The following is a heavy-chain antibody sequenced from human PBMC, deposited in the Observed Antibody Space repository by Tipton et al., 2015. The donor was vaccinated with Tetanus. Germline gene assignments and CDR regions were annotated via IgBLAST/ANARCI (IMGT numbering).Heavy chain of an antibody. J-gene: IGHJ5*02. D-gene: IGHD6-19*01. CDR2: INPSGGST. Sequence: QSGPEVKKPGASVKVSCKASGYTFTSYYMHWVRQAPGQGLEWMGIINPSGGSTSYAQKFQGRVTMTRDTSTSTVYMELSSLRSEDTAVYYCAGVFIAVAGHNWFDPWAQGTLVTVSS. V-gene: IGHV1-46*01. CDR1: GYTFTSYY. CDR3: AGVFIAVAGHNWFDP.